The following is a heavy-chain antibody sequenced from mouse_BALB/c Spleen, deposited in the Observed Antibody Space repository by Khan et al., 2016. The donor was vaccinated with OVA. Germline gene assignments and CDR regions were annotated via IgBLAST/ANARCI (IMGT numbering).Heavy chain of an antibody. CDR2: IWAGGST. CDR3: AKTGYAMDY. J-gene: IGHJ4*01. Sequence: QVQLKQSGPGLVAPSQSLSITCTVSGFSLTSFGVHWVRQPPGKGLEWLGLIWAGGSTNYNSALMSRLSISKDNSKSQVFLKMNSLQTHDPAMYYCAKTGYAMDYLGQGTSGTVSS. CDR1: GFSLTSFG. V-gene: IGHV2-9*02. D-gene: IGHD4-1*01.